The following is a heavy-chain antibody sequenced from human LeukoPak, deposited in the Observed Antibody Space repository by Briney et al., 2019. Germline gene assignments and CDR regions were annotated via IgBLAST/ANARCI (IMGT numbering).Heavy chain of an antibody. CDR3: AASGVGYDFWSGYYPLCY. V-gene: IGHV4-39*01. D-gene: IGHD3-3*01. CDR2: IYYSGST. J-gene: IGHJ4*02. CDR1: GGSISSSSYY. Sequence: PSETLSLTCTVSGGSISSSSYYWGWIRQPPGKGLEWIGSIYYSGSTYYNPSLKSRVTISVDTSKNQFSLKLSSVTAADTAVYYCAASGVGYDFWSGYYPLCYWGQGTLVTVSS.